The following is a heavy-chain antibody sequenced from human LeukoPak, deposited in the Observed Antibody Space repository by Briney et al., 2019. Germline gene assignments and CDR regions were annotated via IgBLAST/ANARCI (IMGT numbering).Heavy chain of an antibody. CDR2: INPSGGST. V-gene: IGHV1-46*01. D-gene: IGHD3-9*01. CDR3: ARVPGDILTGYYRIFDY. CDR1: GYTFTSYG. J-gene: IGHJ4*02. Sequence: ASVKVACKASGYTFTSYGISWVRQAPGQGLEWMGIINPSGGSTSYAQKFQGRVTMTRDTSTSTVYMELSSLRSEDTAVYYCARVPGDILTGYYRIFDYWGQGTLVTVSS.